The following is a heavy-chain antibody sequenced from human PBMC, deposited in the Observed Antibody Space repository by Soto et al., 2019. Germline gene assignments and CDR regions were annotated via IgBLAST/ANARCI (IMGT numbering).Heavy chain of an antibody. D-gene: IGHD6-19*01. CDR1: GFIFSNFG. Sequence: GGSLRLSCAASGFIFSNFGMHWVRQAPGKGLEWVAVIWYDGSNEYYADSVKGRFTISKDNSKNTLYLQMNSLRAEDTAVYYCARDDIPGRAVATYGMDVWGQGTTVTVSS. CDR2: IWYDGSNE. V-gene: IGHV3-33*01. CDR3: ARDDIPGRAVATYGMDV. J-gene: IGHJ6*02.